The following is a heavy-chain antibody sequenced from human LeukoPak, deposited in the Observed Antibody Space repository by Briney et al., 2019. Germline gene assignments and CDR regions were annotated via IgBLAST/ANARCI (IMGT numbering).Heavy chain of an antibody. D-gene: IGHD1/OR15-1a*01. CDR3: ARGAADRNNYYYYIDV. J-gene: IGHJ6*03. CDR1: GGSFSGYY. Sequence: SETLSLTCAVYGGSFSGYYWSWIRQPPGKGLEWIGEINHSGSTHYNPSLKSRVTISVDTSKNQFSLKLSSVTAADTAVYYCARGAADRNNYYYYIDVWGKGTTVTVSS. V-gene: IGHV4-34*01. CDR2: INHSGST.